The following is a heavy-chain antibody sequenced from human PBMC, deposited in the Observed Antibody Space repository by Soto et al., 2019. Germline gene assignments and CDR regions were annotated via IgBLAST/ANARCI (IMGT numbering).Heavy chain of an antibody. J-gene: IGHJ4*02. V-gene: IGHV1-18*04. CDR1: GYTFKNYG. D-gene: IGHD3-9*01. Sequence: GASVKVSWKASGYTFKNYGINWVRQAPGRGLEWVAWISAYNGDTSYAQHLQGRVTVTTETLTNTAYMELRSLRPDDTAVYFCVLGGLETGYYRDMDYWGQGTLVTVYS. CDR3: VLGGLETGYYRDMDY. CDR2: ISAYNGDT.